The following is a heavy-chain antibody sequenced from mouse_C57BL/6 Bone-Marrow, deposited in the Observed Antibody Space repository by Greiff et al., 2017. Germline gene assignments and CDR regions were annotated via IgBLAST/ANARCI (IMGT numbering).Heavy chain of an antibody. D-gene: IGHD1-1*01. J-gene: IGHJ4*01. CDR3: ARGYGSSPYAMDY. CDR2: IDPSDSYT. CDR1: GYTFTSYW. Sequence: VQLQQPGAELVRPGTSVKLSCKASGYTFTSYWMHWVQQRPGQGLEWIGVIDPSDSYTNYNQKFKGKATLTVDTSSSTAYMQLSSLTSEDSAVYYCARGYGSSPYAMDYWGQGTSVTVSS. V-gene: IGHV1-59*01.